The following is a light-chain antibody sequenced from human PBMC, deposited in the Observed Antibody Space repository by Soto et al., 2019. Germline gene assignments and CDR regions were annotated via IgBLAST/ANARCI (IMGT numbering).Light chain of an antibody. CDR3: ASWDDSLDVVV. Sequence: QSVLTQPPSASGTPGQRVTISCSGSTSNIGSDTVNWYQQLPGTAPKLLINRNTQRPSGVPDRFSGSKSGASASLAISGLQSEDEADYYCASWDDSLDVVVFGGGTKVTVL. CDR2: RNT. CDR1: TSNIGSDT. V-gene: IGLV1-44*01. J-gene: IGLJ2*01.